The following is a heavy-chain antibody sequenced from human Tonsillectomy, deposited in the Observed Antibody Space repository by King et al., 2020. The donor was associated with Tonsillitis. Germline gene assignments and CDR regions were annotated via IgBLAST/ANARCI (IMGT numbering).Heavy chain of an antibody. CDR1: GGSISNYY. V-gene: IGHV4-59*01. CDR3: ASSGYPDY. D-gene: IGHD5-12*01. J-gene: IGHJ4*02. CDR2: IYYSGST. Sequence: VQLQESGPGLVKPSETLSLTCTVSGGSISNYYWSWIRQPPGKGLEWIGYIYYSGSTNYNPSLKSRVTISVDTSKNQFSLKLSSVTAADTAVYYYASSGYPDYWGQGTLVTVSS.